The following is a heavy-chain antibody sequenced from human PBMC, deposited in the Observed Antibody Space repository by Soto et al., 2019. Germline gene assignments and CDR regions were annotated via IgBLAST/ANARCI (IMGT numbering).Heavy chain of an antibody. Sequence: PSETLSLTCTVSGGSISSYYWSWIRQPPGKGLEWIGYIYYSGSTNYNPSLKSRVTISVDTSKNQFSLKLSSVTAADAAMYYCATLPPRVVVSVLPIPTWGQGTQVTVSS. CDR2: IYYSGST. J-gene: IGHJ4*02. CDR3: ATLPPRVVVSVLPIPT. D-gene: IGHD2-21*01. CDR1: GGSISSYY. V-gene: IGHV4-59*12.